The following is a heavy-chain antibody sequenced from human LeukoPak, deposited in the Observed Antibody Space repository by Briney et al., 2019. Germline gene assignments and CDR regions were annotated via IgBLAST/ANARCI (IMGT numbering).Heavy chain of an antibody. CDR2: IRYDGSNK. CDR3: AKDNYDYGDYDGGDY. Sequence: PGGSLRLSCAASGFTFSSYGVHWVRQPPGKGLEWVAFIRYDGSNKYYADSVKGRFTISRDNSRDTLHLQMNNLRAEDTAVYYCAKDNYDYGDYDGGDYWGQGTLVTVSS. D-gene: IGHD4-17*01. CDR1: GFTFSSYG. V-gene: IGHV3-30*02. J-gene: IGHJ4*02.